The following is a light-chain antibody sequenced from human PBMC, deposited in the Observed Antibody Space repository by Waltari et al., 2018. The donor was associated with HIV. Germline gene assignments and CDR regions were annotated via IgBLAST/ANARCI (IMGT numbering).Light chain of an antibody. J-gene: IGLJ3*02. CDR2: DTT. Sequence: QAVVTQEPSLTVSPGGTVTLTCEYSPGPVTNGHYPYWLQQRPGQAPMTLIFDTTKNHSWTPARFSGSLLGGKAALTLSGAQPDDEAEYYCFLSYNGARVFGGGTRVTVL. V-gene: IGLV7-46*01. CDR1: PGPVTNGHY. CDR3: FLSYNGARV.